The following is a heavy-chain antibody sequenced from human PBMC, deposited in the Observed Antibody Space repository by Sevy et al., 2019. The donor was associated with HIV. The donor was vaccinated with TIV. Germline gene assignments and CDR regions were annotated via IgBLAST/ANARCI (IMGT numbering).Heavy chain of an antibody. V-gene: IGHV3-15*01. D-gene: IGHD6-13*01. CDR2: IKSKTDGGTT. Sequence: GGSLRLSCAASGFTFSNAWMSWVRQAPEKGLEWVGRIKSKTDGGTTDYAAPVKGRFTISRDDSKNTLYLQMNSLKTEDTAVYYCTRPIAAAGSGAFDIWGQGTMVTVSS. CDR1: GFTFSNAW. CDR3: TRPIAAAGSGAFDI. J-gene: IGHJ3*02.